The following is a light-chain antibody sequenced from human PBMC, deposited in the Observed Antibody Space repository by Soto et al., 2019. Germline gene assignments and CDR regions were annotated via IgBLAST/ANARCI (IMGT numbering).Light chain of an antibody. Sequence: QSVLTQPASVSGSPGQSITISCTGSGSDIGAYNYVSWYQQHPGKAPKLLIHGVTRRPSGVSSRFSASKSAYTASLTISGLQAEDEANYYCCSYAGSYTFFLFGTGTKVTVL. CDR2: GVT. J-gene: IGLJ1*01. CDR1: GSDIGAYNY. V-gene: IGLV2-14*01. CDR3: CSYAGSYTFFL.